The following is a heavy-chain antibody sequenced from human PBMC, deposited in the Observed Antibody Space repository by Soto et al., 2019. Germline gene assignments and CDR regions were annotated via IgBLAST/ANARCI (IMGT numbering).Heavy chain of an antibody. CDR2: IYHSGST. J-gene: IGHJ4*02. Sequence: SETLSLTCAVSGGSISSSNWWSWVRQPPGKGLEWIGEIYHSGSTNYNPSLKSRVTISVDKSKNQSSLKLSSVTAADTAVYYCIVGTTGADFDYCGQGTLVTVSS. CDR3: IVGTTGADFDY. CDR1: GGSISSSNW. D-gene: IGHD1-26*01. V-gene: IGHV4-4*02.